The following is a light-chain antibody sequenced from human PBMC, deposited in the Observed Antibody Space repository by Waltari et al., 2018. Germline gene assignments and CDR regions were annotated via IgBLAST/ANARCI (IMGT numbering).Light chain of an antibody. CDR2: RND. J-gene: IGLJ2*01. CDR3: AAWDDKLGGRWE. CDR1: SSTIAINV. Sequence: QSVLTQPPSASGTPGQRVTISCSGRSSTIAINVVNCYQQAPGTTPKPLIYRNDQRPSGVPDRFSGSKSGTSASLAISGLRSEDEADYYCAAWDDKLGGRWEFGGGTKLTVL. V-gene: IGLV1-47*01.